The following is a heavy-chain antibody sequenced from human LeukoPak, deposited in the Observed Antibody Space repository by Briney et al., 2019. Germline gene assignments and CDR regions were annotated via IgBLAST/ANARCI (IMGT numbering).Heavy chain of an antibody. Sequence: SETLSLTCTVSGGSINSYYWSWIRQPPGKGLEWIGFIYYSGSTKYNPSLQSRVTISVDTSKNQLSLKVTSVTAADTAMYYCARVVSHGYLDHWGQGTLITVSS. CDR2: IYYSGST. CDR3: ARVVSHGYLDH. V-gene: IGHV4-59*01. J-gene: IGHJ4*02. CDR1: GGSINSYY. D-gene: IGHD5-24*01.